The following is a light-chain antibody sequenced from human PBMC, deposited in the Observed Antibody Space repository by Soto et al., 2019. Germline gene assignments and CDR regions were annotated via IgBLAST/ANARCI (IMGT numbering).Light chain of an antibody. CDR1: SSNIGNNY. CDR2: RND. Sequence: QAVVTQPPSASGTPGQRVTVSCSGSSSNIGNNYVFWYQHLPGTAPKLLIYRNDQRPSGVSAQFSGSKSGTSASLAISGLRSEDEADYYCAAWDDSLSGSYVFGPGTKLTVL. J-gene: IGLJ1*01. CDR3: AAWDDSLSGSYV. V-gene: IGLV1-47*01.